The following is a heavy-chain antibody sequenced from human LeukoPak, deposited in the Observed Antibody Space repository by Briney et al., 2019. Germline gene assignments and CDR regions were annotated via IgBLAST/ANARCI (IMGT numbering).Heavy chain of an antibody. J-gene: IGHJ4*02. D-gene: IGHD5-12*01. CDR3: AKDRYSGYDYAYYFDY. CDR1: GFTFSSYA. Sequence: GGSLRLSCAASGFTFSSYAMSWVRQAPGKGLEWVSAISGSGGSTYYADSVKGRFTISRDNSKNTLYLQMNSLRAEDTAVYYCAKDRYSGYDYAYYFDYWGQGTLVTVSS. CDR2: ISGSGGST. V-gene: IGHV3-23*01.